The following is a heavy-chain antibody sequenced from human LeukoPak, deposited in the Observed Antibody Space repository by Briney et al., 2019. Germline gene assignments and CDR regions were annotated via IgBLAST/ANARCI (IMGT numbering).Heavy chain of an antibody. CDR3: VRDLVATTGGFDC. D-gene: IGHD5-12*01. CDR2: IHYSGST. J-gene: IGHJ4*02. V-gene: IGHV4-30-4*01. Sequence: SETLSLTCTVSGGSISSDDYYWSWIRHPPGKGLEWIGYIHYSGSTYYNPSLKSRVTISVDTSKNQFSLKVNSVTAADTAVYYCVRDLVATTGGFDCWGQGTLVTVSS. CDR1: GGSISSDDYY.